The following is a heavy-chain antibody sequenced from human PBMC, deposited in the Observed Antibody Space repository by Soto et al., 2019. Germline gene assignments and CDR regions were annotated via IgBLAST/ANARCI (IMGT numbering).Heavy chain of an antibody. J-gene: IGHJ4*02. CDR2: IHGGGNSA. V-gene: IGHV3-23*01. D-gene: IGHD4-17*01. Sequence: QGKGLEWVSVIHGGGNSAYYADSVKGRFTISRDNSKNTLYLQMSSLRGEDTAVYYCEKNRGRVTTAWHFEYWRQGSPVIVIS. CDR3: EKNRGRVTTAWHFEY.